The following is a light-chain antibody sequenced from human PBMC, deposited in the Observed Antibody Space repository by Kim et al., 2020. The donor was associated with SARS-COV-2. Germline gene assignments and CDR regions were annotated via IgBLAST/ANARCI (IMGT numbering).Light chain of an antibody. CDR2: TND. J-gene: IGLJ1*01. Sequence: QSVLTQPPSASGAPGQRVTISCSGSRSNIGSNTVNWYQQLPGTAPKLLIYTNDQRPSGVPDRFSGSKSGTSASLAISGLQSEDEADYYCAAWDDSPNGYVFGTGTKVTVL. CDR3: AAWDDSPNGYV. CDR1: RSNIGSNT. V-gene: IGLV1-44*01.